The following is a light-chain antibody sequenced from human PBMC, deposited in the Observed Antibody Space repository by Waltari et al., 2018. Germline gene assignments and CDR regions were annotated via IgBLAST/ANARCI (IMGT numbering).Light chain of an antibody. CDR3: CSYAGTYTYV. Sequence: QSALTQPRSVSGSPGQSVTISCTGTSRHVGASHYVSWFQQHPGGAPKLLIFDVTERPSGVPDRFSGSKSANTASLTISGLQPDDEADYYCCSYAGTYTYVFGPGTSVTVL. V-gene: IGLV2-11*01. CDR2: DVT. J-gene: IGLJ1*01. CDR1: SRHVGASHY.